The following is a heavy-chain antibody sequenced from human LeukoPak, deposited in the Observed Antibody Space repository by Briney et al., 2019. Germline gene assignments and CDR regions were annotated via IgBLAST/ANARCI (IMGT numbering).Heavy chain of an antibody. CDR1: GDSVSSNSVA. CDR2: TYYRSKWYN. V-gene: IGHV6-1*01. CDR3: ARGQFIAAAGIWYYVDY. D-gene: IGHD6-13*01. J-gene: IGHJ4*02. Sequence: SQTLSPTCTVSGDSVSSNSVAWNWIRQSPSRGLEWLGRTYYRSKWYNDYAVSVKSRITIDPDTSKNQFSLQLNSVTPEDTAVYYCARGQFIAAAGIWYYVDYWGQGTLVTVSS.